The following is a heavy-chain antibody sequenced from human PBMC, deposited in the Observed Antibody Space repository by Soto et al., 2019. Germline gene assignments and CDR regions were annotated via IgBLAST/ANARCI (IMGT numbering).Heavy chain of an antibody. D-gene: IGHD1-1*01. CDR3: VRDGTKTLRDWFDP. CDR2: IYATGTT. J-gene: IGHJ5*02. CDR1: GASISGFY. V-gene: IGHV4-4*07. Sequence: PSETLSLTCTVSGASISGFYWSWIRPSAGKGLEWIGRIYATGTTDYNPSLKSRVMMSVDTSKKQFSLKLRSVTAADTAVYYCVRDGTKTLRDWFDPWGQGISVTVSS.